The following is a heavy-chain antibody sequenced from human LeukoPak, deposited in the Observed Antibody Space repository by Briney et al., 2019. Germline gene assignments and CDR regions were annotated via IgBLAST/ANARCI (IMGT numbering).Heavy chain of an antibody. CDR1: GFTFSNHG. D-gene: IGHD3-16*01. CDR3: AEDDAWGRYQH. J-gene: IGHJ1*01. CDR2: ISPSGDIT. V-gene: IGHV3-23*01. Sequence: PGGSLRLSCAASGFTFSNHGINWVRQAPGKGLEWVSGISPSGDITYYTDSVQGRFTISRDNSKNRMYMQMNSLRAEDTAVYYSAEDDAWGRYQHWGQGTLVTVSS.